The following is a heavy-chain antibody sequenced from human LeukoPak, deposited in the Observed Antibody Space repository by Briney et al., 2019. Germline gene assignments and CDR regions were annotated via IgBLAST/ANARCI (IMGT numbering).Heavy chain of an antibody. J-gene: IGHJ5*02. CDR1: GFTFSSYA. Sequence: HPGGSLRLSCAASGFTFSSYAMSWVRQAPGKGLEWVSAISGIGGSTYYADSVKGRFTISRDNSKNTLYLQMNSLRAEDTAVYNCAKGLSGWSPFDPWGQGTLVTVSS. CDR2: ISGIGGST. CDR3: AKGLSGWSPFDP. D-gene: IGHD6-19*01. V-gene: IGHV3-23*01.